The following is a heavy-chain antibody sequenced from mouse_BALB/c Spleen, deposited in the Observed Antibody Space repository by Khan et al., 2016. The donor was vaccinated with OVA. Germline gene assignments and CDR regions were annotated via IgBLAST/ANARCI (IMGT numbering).Heavy chain of an antibody. D-gene: IGHD2-12*01. CDR1: GYTFTSYW. J-gene: IGHJ2*01. CDR3: ARGLYSHDGR. Sequence: QVQLQQPGAELVKPGASVKLSCKASGYTFTSYWMHWVKQRPGQGLEWIGEINPSNGRTNYNEKFKSKATLTVDKSSSTAYMQLSSLTSEDAAVYDCARGLYSHDGRWGQGTTLTVSS. CDR2: INPSNGRT. V-gene: IGHV1S81*02.